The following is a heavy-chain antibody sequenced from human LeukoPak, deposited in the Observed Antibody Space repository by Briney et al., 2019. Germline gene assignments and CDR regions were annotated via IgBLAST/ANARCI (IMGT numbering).Heavy chain of an antibody. CDR3: ARHRGSTGFFDF. D-gene: IGHD1-26*01. J-gene: IGHJ4*02. CDR1: AGSIASSTHL. CDR2: VFFQNT. Sequence: RPSETLSLTCSVSAGSIASSTHLWGWIRQTPGEGLELIGSVFFQNTYYNPSLQSRVSISVDTSKSQFSLDLRSVTGADTALYYCARHRGSTGFFDFWGRGIVVTVSS. V-gene: IGHV4-39*01.